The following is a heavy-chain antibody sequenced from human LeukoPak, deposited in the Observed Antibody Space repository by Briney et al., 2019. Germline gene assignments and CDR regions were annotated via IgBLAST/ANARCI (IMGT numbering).Heavy chain of an antibody. J-gene: IGHJ4*02. V-gene: IGHV1-18*01. CDR1: GYTFTSYG. CDR3: ARPSTMIRGQVFDY. CDR2: ISAYNGNT. D-gene: IGHD3-10*01. Sequence: ASVKVSCKASGYTFTSYGISWVRQAPGQGLEWMGWISAYNGNTNYAQKLQGRVTMTTDTSTSTVYMELSSLRSEDTAVYYCARPSTMIRGQVFDYWGQGTLVTVSS.